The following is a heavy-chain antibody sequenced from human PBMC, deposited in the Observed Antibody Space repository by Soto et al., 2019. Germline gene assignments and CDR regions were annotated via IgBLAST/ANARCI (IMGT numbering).Heavy chain of an antibody. Sequence: GGSLRLSCAASGVTFDDYAMPWVRQAPGKGLEWVSGISWNSGSIGYADSVKDRFTISRDNAKNSLYLQMNSLRAEDTALYYCTKDLRREAFDIRCPRTMVTGS. CDR1: GVTFDDYA. CDR3: TKDLRREAFDI. CDR2: ISWNSGSI. V-gene: IGHV3-9*01. J-gene: IGHJ3*02.